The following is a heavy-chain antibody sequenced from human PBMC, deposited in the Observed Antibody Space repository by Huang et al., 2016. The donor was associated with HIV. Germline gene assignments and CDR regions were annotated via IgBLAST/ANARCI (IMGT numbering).Heavy chain of an antibody. CDR2: FNPEDGER. V-gene: IGHV1-24*01. CDR3: ATEGLWGEGNTLDY. CDR1: GDTLTESS. D-gene: IGHD3-10*01. J-gene: IGHJ4*02. Sequence: QVQLTQSGAEVKKPGASVKVSCKISGDTLTESSMHWGRQAPGKGLEWMGSFNPEDGERVYAQRFQGRVTMTEDTTTDTAYLELSSLRSEDTAVYYCATEGLWGEGNTLDYWGQGTLVTVSS.